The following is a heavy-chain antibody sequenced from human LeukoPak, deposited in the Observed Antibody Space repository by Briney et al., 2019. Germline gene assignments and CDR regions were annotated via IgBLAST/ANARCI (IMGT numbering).Heavy chain of an antibody. CDR1: GFTFSSYA. J-gene: IGHJ4*02. D-gene: IGHD3-10*01. CDR2: ISSNGGST. CDR3: ARSQSLWFGELNYYFDY. Sequence: GGSLRLSCAASGFTFSSYAMHWVRQAPGKGLEYVSAISSNGGSTYYANSVKGRFTISRDNSKNTLYLQMGSLRAEDMAVYYCARSQSLWFGELNYYFDYWGQGTLVTVSS. V-gene: IGHV3-64*01.